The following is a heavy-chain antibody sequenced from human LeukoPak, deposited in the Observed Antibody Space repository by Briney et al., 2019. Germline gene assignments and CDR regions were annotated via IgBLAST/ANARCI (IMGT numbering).Heavy chain of an antibody. CDR2: ISSSGSTI. J-gene: IGHJ6*03. CDR3: ARNGLWFGELVYYYYYMDV. CDR1: GSTFSDYY. V-gene: IGHV3-11*04. Sequence: PGGSLRLSCAASGSTFSDYYMSWIRQAPGKGLEWVSYISSSGSTIYYADSVKGRFTISRDNAKNSLYLQMNSLRAEDTAVYYCARNGLWFGELVYYYYYMDVWGKGTTVTVSS. D-gene: IGHD3-10*01.